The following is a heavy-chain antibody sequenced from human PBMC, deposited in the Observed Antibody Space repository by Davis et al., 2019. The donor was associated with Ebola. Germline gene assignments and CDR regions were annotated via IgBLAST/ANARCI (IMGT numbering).Heavy chain of an antibody. CDR1: GFTFRSYW. V-gene: IGHV3-7*01. CDR2: IKHDGTEK. J-gene: IGHJ5*02. Sequence: GESLKISCAASGFTFRSYWMSWVRQAPGKGLEWVANIKHDGTEKNYVESVKGRFTISRDNAKNSLYLHINSLRAEDTAVYYCAKDSGWQMSPWGQGTLVTVSS. CDR3: AKDSGWQMSP. D-gene: IGHD6-25*01.